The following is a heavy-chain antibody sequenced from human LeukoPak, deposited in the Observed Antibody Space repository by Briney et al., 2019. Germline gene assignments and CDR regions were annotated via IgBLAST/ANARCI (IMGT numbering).Heavy chain of an antibody. CDR1: GYTFTDYY. V-gene: IGHV1-69-2*01. J-gene: IGHJ3*02. CDR2: VDPEDGET. Sequence: ASVKVSCKVSGYTFTDYYMHWVQQAPGKGLEWMGLVDPEDGETIYAETFQGRVTITTDPSTDTAYMELSSLRSEDTAVYYCATVRSGYDKRAFDIWGQGTMVTVSS. D-gene: IGHD5-12*01. CDR3: ATVRSGYDKRAFDI.